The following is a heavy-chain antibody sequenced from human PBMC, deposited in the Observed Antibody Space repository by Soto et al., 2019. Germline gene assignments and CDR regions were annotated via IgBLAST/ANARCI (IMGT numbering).Heavy chain of an antibody. CDR2: IKQDGSES. D-gene: IGHD3-3*01. Sequence: GGSLRLSCAASGFTFSNYWMSWVRQAPGKGLEWVANIKQDGSESNYADSVKGRFTISRDNAENTLYLQMNSLRAEDTAVYYCARDGSGPQVRYFDLWGRGTLVTVSS. V-gene: IGHV3-7*01. CDR1: GFTFSNYW. J-gene: IGHJ2*01. CDR3: ARDGSGPQVRYFDL.